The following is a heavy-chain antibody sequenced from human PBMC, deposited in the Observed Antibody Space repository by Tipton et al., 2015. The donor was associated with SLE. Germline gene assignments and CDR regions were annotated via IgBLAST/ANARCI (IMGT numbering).Heavy chain of an antibody. J-gene: IGHJ5*02. CDR1: GGSISSGSYY. CDR3: ARELHDSTGYHNWFDP. CDR2: IYTSGST. V-gene: IGHV4-61*02. D-gene: IGHD3-22*01. Sequence: TLSLTCTVSGGSISSGSYYWSWIRQPAGKGLEWIGRIYTSGSTNFNPSLKSRVTISIDTSKTQFSLKLTSVTAADTAVYFCARELHDSTGYHNWFDPWGQGTLVTVSS.